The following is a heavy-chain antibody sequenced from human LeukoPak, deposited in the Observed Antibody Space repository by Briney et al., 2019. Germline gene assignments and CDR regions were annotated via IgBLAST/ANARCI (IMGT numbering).Heavy chain of an antibody. CDR2: ISSSSSYI. CDR3: ARDRKTIFGVVIPHFDY. J-gene: IGHJ4*02. CDR1: GFTFSNAW. Sequence: GGSLRLSCAASGFTFSNAWMSWVRQAPGKGLEWVSSISSSSSYIYYADSVKGRFTISRDNAKNSLYLQMNSLRAEDTAVYYCARDRKTIFGVVIPHFDYWGQGTLVTVSS. V-gene: IGHV3-21*01. D-gene: IGHD3-3*01.